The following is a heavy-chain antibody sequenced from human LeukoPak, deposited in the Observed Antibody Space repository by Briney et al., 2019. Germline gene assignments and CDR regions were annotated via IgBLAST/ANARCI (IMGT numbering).Heavy chain of an antibody. V-gene: IGHV1-18*01. Sequence: ASVKVSCKASGYTFTSYGISWVRQAPGQGLEWMGWISAYNGNTNYAQKLQGRVTMTTDTSTSTAYMELRSLRSDDAAVYYCARGGYCSSTSCYIIYYMDVWGKGTTVTVSS. CDR3: ARGGYCSSTSCYIIYYMDV. J-gene: IGHJ6*03. CDR2: ISAYNGNT. CDR1: GYTFTSYG. D-gene: IGHD2-2*02.